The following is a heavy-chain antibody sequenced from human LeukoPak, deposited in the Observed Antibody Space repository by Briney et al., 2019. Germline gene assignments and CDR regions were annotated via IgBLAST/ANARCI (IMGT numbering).Heavy chain of an antibody. V-gene: IGHV3-11*01. J-gene: IGHJ4*02. CDR3: ARRAGGYSHPYDY. D-gene: IGHD4-23*01. CDR1: GFTFSDYY. CDR2: ISSSGSTI. Sequence: GGSLRLSCAASGFTFSDYYMSWIRQAPGKGLEWVSYISSSGSTIYYADSVKGRFTISRDNSKNTLYLQMNSLRAEDTAVYYCARRAGGYSHPYDYWGQGILVTVSS.